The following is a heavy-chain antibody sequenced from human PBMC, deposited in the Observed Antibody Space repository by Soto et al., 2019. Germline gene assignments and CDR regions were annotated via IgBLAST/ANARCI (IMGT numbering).Heavy chain of an antibody. V-gene: IGHV6-1*01. CDR2: TYYRSTWNY. Sequence: PSQTLSLTCAITGDRVSSNRAGWSWFRQSPSRGLEWLGRTYYRSTWNYEYAASVRGRITINADTSKNQYSLQLNSVTHEDTAVYFCARGEQYSGRIFDYWGQGTLVTVSS. D-gene: IGHD1-26*01. CDR3: ARGEQYSGRIFDY. J-gene: IGHJ4*01. CDR1: GDRVSSNRAG.